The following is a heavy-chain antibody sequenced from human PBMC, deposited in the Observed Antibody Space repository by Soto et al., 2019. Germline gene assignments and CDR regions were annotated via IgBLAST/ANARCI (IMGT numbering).Heavy chain of an antibody. CDR2: ISSSSSYM. Sequence: EVQLVESGGGLVKPGGSLRLSCAASGFTFSSYNMNWVRQAPGKGLGWVSSISSSSSYMYYADSLKGRFTISRGNAKNSLYLHMNSLRAEDTAVYYCARTMAGRSAAFDIWGQGTMVTVSS. CDR3: ARTMAGRSAAFDI. J-gene: IGHJ3*02. V-gene: IGHV3-21*01. CDR1: GFTFSSYN. D-gene: IGHD3-10*01.